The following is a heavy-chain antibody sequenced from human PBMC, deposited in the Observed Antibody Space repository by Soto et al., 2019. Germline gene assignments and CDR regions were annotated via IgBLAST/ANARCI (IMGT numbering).Heavy chain of an antibody. CDR3: AKGGRQWLVTSDFNY. CDR1: GIAFSDYA. J-gene: IGHJ4*02. CDR2: VSHDGRNT. D-gene: IGHD6-19*01. V-gene: IGHV3-30*18. Sequence: VQLVESGGGVVQPGRSLRLSCEASGIAFSDYAMHWVRQAPGKGLEWVAVVSHDGRNTHYAVSVKGRFTISRDSSKNTVPLEMTSLRAEDTAVYYCAKGGRQWLVTSDFNYWGQGALVTVSS.